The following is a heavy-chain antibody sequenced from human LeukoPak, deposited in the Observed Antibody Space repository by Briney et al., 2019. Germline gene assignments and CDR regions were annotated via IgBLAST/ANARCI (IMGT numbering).Heavy chain of an antibody. CDR1: GGSISSGGHS. CDR3: AREVWTKSGPTTYYYYGMDV. Sequence: RSSEALSLTCAVSGGSISSGGHSWSWIRQPPGKGLEWIGYIYHTGSTCYNASLKSRVSISVDRSKNQFSLQLSSVTAADTAVYYCAREVWTKSGPTTYYYYGMDVWGQGTTVTVSS. CDR2: IYHTGST. V-gene: IGHV4-30-2*01. J-gene: IGHJ6*02. D-gene: IGHD3/OR15-3a*01.